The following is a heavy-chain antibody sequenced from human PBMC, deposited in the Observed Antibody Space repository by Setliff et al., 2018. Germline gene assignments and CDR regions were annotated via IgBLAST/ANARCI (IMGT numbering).Heavy chain of an antibody. V-gene: IGHV1-18*01. CDR2: ISGYNSNT. CDR1: GFTFKTYS. Sequence: ASVKVSCKASGFTFKTYSFSWIRQAPGQGLEWVGWISGYNSNTIYAQNFQGRVTMTIDTSATTVYMELQSLRSDDTAVYYCVRSSAPQVVLAADFDFWGQGTPVTVSS. D-gene: IGHD6-19*01. CDR3: VRSSAPQVVLAADFDF. J-gene: IGHJ4*02.